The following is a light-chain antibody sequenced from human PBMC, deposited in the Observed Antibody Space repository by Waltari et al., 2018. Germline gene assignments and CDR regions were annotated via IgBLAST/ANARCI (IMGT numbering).Light chain of an antibody. CDR2: EAS. CDR1: QSIASN. CDR3: QQYNRWPPIT. Sequence: EVVMPQSPATLSLLPGERATLSCRASQSIASNLAWYQQKPAQAPRLLIYEASTRATGISARFRGSGSGAEFTLTISSLQSEDSAVYYCQQYNRWPPITFGQGTRLEIK. V-gene: IGKV3-15*01. J-gene: IGKJ5*01.